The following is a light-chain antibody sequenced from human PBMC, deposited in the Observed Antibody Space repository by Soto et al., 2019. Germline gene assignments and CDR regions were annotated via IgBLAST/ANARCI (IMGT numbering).Light chain of an antibody. Sequence: QSALTQPASVSGSPGQSITISCTGTSSDVGSYNLVSWYQQHPGKAPKLMVYEGSKRPSGVSNRFSGSKSDNTASLTISGLQAEDGADYYCCSYAGSSTPYVFGTGTKLTVL. CDR2: EGS. J-gene: IGLJ1*01. V-gene: IGLV2-23*01. CDR1: SSDVGSYNL. CDR3: CSYAGSSTPYV.